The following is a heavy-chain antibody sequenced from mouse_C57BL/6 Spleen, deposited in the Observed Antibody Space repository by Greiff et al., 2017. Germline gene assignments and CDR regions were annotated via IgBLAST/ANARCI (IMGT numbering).Heavy chain of an antibody. V-gene: IGHV5-6*01. J-gene: IGHJ2*01. Sequence: EVQVVESGGDLVKPGGSLKLSCAASGFTFSSYGMSWVRQTPDKRLEWVATISSGGSYTYYPDSVKGRFTISRDNAKNTLYLQRSSLKSEDTAMYYCARGGEGYDYFDYWGQGTTLTVSS. CDR2: ISSGGSYT. CDR1: GFTFSSYG. CDR3: ARGGEGYDYFDY. D-gene: IGHD2-3*01.